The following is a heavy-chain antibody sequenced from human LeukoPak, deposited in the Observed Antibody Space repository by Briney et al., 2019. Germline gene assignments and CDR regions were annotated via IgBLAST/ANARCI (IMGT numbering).Heavy chain of an antibody. V-gene: IGHV3-30-3*01. J-gene: IGHJ5*02. D-gene: IGHD2-15*01. CDR3: ARRGIVVVVAEERNWFDP. CDR2: ISYDGSNK. Sequence: GRSLRLSCAASGFTFSSYAMHLVRQAPGKGLEWVAVISYDGSNKYYADSVKGRFTISRDNSKNTLYLQMNSLRAEDTAVYYCARRGIVVVVAEERNWFDPWGQGTLVTVSS. CDR1: GFTFSSYA.